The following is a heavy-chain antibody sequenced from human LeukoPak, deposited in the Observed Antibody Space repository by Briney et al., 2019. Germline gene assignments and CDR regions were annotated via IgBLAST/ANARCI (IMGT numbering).Heavy chain of an antibody. Sequence: SVKVSCKASGGTFISYAISWVRQAPGQGLEWMEGIIPIFGTADYAQKFQGRVTITADESTSTAYMELSSLRSEDTAVYYCARGREAGTNYYDSSGYYLFDYWGQGTLVTVSS. J-gene: IGHJ4*02. CDR1: GGTFISYA. V-gene: IGHV1-69*01. D-gene: IGHD3-22*01. CDR3: ARGREAGTNYYDSSGYYLFDY. CDR2: IIPIFGTA.